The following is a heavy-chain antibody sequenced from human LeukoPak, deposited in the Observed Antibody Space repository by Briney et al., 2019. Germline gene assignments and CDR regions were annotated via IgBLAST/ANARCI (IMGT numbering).Heavy chain of an antibody. Sequence: GGSLRLSCAASGFSFSNYGMHWVRQAPGKGLEWVAVIWYEGSNKYYADSVKGRFTISRDNSKNTLYLQMNSLRVEDTAVYYCAKQYDFWSGPDYWGQGTLVTVSS. CDR2: IWYEGSNK. J-gene: IGHJ4*02. V-gene: IGHV3-33*06. CDR1: GFSFSNYG. D-gene: IGHD3-3*01. CDR3: AKQYDFWSGPDY.